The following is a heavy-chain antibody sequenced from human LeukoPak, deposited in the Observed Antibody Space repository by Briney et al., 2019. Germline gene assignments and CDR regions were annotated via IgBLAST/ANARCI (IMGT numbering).Heavy chain of an antibody. CDR3: ARDQKFRTSDFDY. CDR1: GYTFTGYY. CDR2: INPNSGGT. V-gene: IGHV1-2*06. J-gene: IGHJ4*02. Sequence: GASVKVSCKXSGYTFTGYYMHWVRQSPGQGLEWMGRINPNSGGTNYAQKFQGRVTMTRDTSISTAYMELSRLRSDDTAVYYSARDQKFRTSDFDYWGQGTLVTVSS. D-gene: IGHD1-14*01.